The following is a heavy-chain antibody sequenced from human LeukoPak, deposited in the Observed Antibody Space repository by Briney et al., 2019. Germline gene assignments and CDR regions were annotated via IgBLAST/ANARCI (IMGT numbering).Heavy chain of an antibody. CDR1: GFTFSSDW. CDR2: ITNDASST. Sequence: QPGGSLRLSCAASGFTFSSDWMRWVRQAPGEGLVWVSRITNDASSTSYADSVKGRFTISRDNAKNTLYLEMSSLRAEDTAVYYCVRDSSVTRMDVWGKGTTVTVSS. V-gene: IGHV3-74*01. J-gene: IGHJ6*04. CDR3: VRDSSVTRMDV. D-gene: IGHD4-17*01.